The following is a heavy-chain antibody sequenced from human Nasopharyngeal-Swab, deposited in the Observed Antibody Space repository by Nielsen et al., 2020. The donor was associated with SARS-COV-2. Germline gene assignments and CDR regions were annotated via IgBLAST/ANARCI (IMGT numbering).Heavy chain of an antibody. Sequence: SETLSLTCAVYGGSFSGYYWSWIRQPPGKGLEWIGEINHSGSTNYNPSLKSRVTISVDTSKNQFSLKLSSVTAADTAVYYCARWAGIGDYYYGMDVWGQGTTVTVSS. CDR1: GGSFSGYY. V-gene: IGHV4-34*01. CDR3: ARWAGIGDYYYGMDV. D-gene: IGHD6-19*01. J-gene: IGHJ6*02. CDR2: INHSGST.